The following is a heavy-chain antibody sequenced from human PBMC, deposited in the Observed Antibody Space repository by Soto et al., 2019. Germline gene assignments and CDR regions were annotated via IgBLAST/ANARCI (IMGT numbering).Heavy chain of an antibody. D-gene: IGHD2-21*01. Sequence: QVQLVQSGAEVKKPGASVKVSCKSSGYTFTSYGISWVRQAPGQGLEWMGWISGYNGNTNYAQKLQGRVTMTTDTCTSTANVELRRLGFDDTVMYYCARDLYGDDGAGDFDYWGQGTLVTVSS. CDR3: ARDLYGDDGAGDFDY. CDR1: GYTFTSYG. CDR2: ISGYNGNT. J-gene: IGHJ4*02. V-gene: IGHV1-18*01.